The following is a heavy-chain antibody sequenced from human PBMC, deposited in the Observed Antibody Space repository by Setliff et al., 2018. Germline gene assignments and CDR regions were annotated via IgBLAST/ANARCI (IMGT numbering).Heavy chain of an antibody. CDR2: IYYSGST. Sequence: NPSETLSLTCTVSGGSISSYYWSWIRQPPGKRLEWIGYIYYSGSTNYNPSLESRVTISVDTSKNQFSLKLSSVTAADTAVYYCARAGYSYGAGADAFDIWGQGTMVTVSS. J-gene: IGHJ3*02. D-gene: IGHD5-18*01. CDR1: GGSISSYY. CDR3: ARAGYSYGAGADAFDI. V-gene: IGHV4-59*12.